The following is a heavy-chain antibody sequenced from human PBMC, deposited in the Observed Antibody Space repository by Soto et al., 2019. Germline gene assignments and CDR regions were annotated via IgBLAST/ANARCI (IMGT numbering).Heavy chain of an antibody. CDR3: AILRDKYCSSTSCYSTWYFLY. D-gene: IGHD2-2*01. CDR1: GFTFSSYA. Sequence: PGGSLRLSCAASGFTFSSYAMSWVRQAPGKGLEWVSAISGSGGSTYYADSVKGRFTISRDNSKNTLYLQMISLRAEDTAVYYCAILRDKYCSSTSCYSTWYFLYCGQGTLVTVSS. J-gene: IGHJ4*02. V-gene: IGHV3-23*01. CDR2: ISGSGGST.